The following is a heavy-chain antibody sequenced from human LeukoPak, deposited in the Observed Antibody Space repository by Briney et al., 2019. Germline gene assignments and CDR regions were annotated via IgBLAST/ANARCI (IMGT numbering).Heavy chain of an antibody. CDR2: IYHSGST. CDR3: ARHPKAIFGVAPIHDY. J-gene: IGHJ4*02. Sequence: PGRSLRLSCAASGFTFSTYGMHWIRQPPGKGLEWIGSIYHSGSTYYNPSLKSRVTISVDTAKNQFSLKLSSVTAADTAVYYCARHPKAIFGVAPIHDYWGQGTLVTVSS. D-gene: IGHD3-3*01. CDR1: GFTFSTYG. V-gene: IGHV4-38-2*01.